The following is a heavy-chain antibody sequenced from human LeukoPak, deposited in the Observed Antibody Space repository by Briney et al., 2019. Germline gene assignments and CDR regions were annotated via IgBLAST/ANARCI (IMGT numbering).Heavy chain of an antibody. V-gene: IGHV3-30*18. Sequence: PGGSLRLSCAASGFTFSSYWMSWVRQAPGKGLEWVAVISYDGSNKYYADSVKGRFTISRDNSKNTLYLQMNSLRAEDTAVYYCAKDREVGTTPFRFDYWGQGTLVTVSS. CDR1: GFTFSSYW. J-gene: IGHJ4*02. CDR2: ISYDGSNK. D-gene: IGHD1-26*01. CDR3: AKDREVGTTPFRFDY.